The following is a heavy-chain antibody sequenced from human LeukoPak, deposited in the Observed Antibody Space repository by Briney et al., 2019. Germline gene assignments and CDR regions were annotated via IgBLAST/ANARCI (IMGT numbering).Heavy chain of an antibody. D-gene: IGHD3-22*01. CDR3: ASGYYYDSSGYHDAFDI. CDR1: GGSISSYY. V-gene: IGHV4-59*01. Sequence: SETLSLTCTVSGGSISSYYWSWIRQPPGKGLEWIGYIYYSGSTNYNPSLKSRVTISVDTSKNQFSLKLSSVTAVDTAVYYCASGYYYDSSGYHDAFDIWGQGTMVTVSS. J-gene: IGHJ3*02. CDR2: IYYSGST.